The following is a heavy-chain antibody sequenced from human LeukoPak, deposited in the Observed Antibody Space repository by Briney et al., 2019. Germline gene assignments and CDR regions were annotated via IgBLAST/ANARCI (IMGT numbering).Heavy chain of an antibody. CDR3: ARDESSSFDY. CDR1: GGTFSSYA. V-gene: IGHV1-2*06. J-gene: IGHJ4*02. D-gene: IGHD6-6*01. CDR2: INPNSGGT. Sequence: ASVKVSCKASGGTFSSYAISWVRQAPGQGLEWMGRINPNSGGTNYAQKFQDRVTMTRDTSISTAYMELSRLRSDDTAVYYCARDESSSFDYWGQGTLVTVSS.